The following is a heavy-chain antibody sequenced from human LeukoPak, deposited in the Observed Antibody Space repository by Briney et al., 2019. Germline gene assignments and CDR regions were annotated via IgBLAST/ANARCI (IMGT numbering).Heavy chain of an antibody. CDR3: AKFISGVNTALDC. Sequence: PGGSLRLSCAASGLTFGSYAMSWVRQAPGKGLEWVSGISGTGDNTYYVESVKGRFTISRDNAKNTLYLQVNSLRAEDTAVYYCAKFISGVNTALDCWGQGILVTVSS. J-gene: IGHJ4*02. CDR2: ISGTGDNT. V-gene: IGHV3-23*01. CDR1: GLTFGSYA. D-gene: IGHD2-15*01.